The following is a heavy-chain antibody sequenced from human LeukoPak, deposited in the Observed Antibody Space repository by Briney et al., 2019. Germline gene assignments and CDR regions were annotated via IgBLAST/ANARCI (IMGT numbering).Heavy chain of an antibody. CDR1: GGSISSYY. J-gene: IGHJ3*02. CDR2: IYYSGST. Sequence: SETLSLTCTVSGGSISSYYWSWIRQPPGKGLEWIGYIYYSGSTNYNPSLKSRVTISVDTSKNQFSLKLSSVTAADTAVYYCARGGYYYDSSGYYYRYDAFDIWGQGTMVTVSS. V-gene: IGHV4-59*08. CDR3: ARGGYYYDSSGYYYRYDAFDI. D-gene: IGHD3-22*01.